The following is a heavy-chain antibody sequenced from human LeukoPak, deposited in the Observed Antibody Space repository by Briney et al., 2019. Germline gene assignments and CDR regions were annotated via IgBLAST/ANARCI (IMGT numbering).Heavy chain of an antibody. D-gene: IGHD5-12*01. CDR1: GGSISSYY. Sequence: SETLSLTCTVSGGSISSYYWSWIRQPPGMGLEWIGYIYYSGSTNYNPSLKSRVTISVDTSKNQFSLKLSSVTAADTAVYYCAREYGRSGYDYYYYYMDVWGKGTTVTVSS. CDR2: IYYSGST. CDR3: AREYGRSGYDYYYYYMDV. J-gene: IGHJ6*03. V-gene: IGHV4-59*12.